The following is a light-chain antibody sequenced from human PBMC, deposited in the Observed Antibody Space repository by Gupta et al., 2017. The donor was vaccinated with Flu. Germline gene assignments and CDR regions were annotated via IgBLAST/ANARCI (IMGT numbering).Light chain of an antibody. CDR2: DAF. CDR3: QLHNNLPPWFT. Sequence: DIQMTHSPSSLSASLGDRVTITCQASQDISNYLNWYQQKPGKAPKLLIYDAFKWETGVPSRFSGSGSGTDFTFTISSLQPEDFAPYYCQLHNNLPPWFTFGDGTKVEIK. V-gene: IGKV1-33*01. J-gene: IGKJ3*01. CDR1: QDISNY.